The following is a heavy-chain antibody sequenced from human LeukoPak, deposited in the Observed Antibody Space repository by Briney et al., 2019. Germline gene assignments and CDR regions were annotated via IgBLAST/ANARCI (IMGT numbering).Heavy chain of an antibody. CDR2: SYTSGST. CDR3: ARDYYDSSV. Sequence: SETLALTCTVSGGSISSGSYYWSWLRQPAGKGLEWIGRSYTSGSTNYNPSLKSRVTISVDTSKNQFSQQLSSVTAADTAVYYCARDYYDSSVWGQGTMVTVSS. J-gene: IGHJ3*01. CDR1: GGSISSGSYY. V-gene: IGHV4-61*02. D-gene: IGHD3-22*01.